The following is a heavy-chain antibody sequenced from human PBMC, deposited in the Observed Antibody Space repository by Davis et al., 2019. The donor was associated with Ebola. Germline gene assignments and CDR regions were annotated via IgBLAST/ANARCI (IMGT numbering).Heavy chain of an antibody. Sequence: ASVKVSCKSSGGSFRSHVIAWVRQAPGQGLEWMGWSHTNTGNPTYAQGFTGRYVFSLDTTVSTAYLQISSLKAEDTAVYYCARSTMSQDAFDIWGQGTMVTVSS. V-gene: IGHV7-4-1*02. CDR3: ARSTMSQDAFDI. CDR2: SHTNTGNP. D-gene: IGHD3-10*02. J-gene: IGHJ3*02. CDR1: GGSFRSHV.